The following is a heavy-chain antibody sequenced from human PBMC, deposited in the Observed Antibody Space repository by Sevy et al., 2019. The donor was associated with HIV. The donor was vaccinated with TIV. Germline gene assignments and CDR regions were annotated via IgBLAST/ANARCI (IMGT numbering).Heavy chain of an antibody. CDR3: ARESGYSSSPGAFDI. V-gene: IGHV3-53*01. J-gene: IGHJ3*02. CDR1: GFTVSSVY. D-gene: IGHD6-19*01. Sequence: GGSLRLSCAASGFTVSSVYMSWVRQAPGKGLEWVSLIYEAGSTYFADSVEGRFPISRDDSKNTLNLQMNSLRAEDTAVYFCARESGYSSSPGAFDIWGQGTMVTVSS. CDR2: IYEAGST.